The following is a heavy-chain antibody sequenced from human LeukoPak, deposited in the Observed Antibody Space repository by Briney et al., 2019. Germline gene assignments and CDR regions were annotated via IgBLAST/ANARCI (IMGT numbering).Heavy chain of an antibody. CDR1: GFTFSSYA. CDR3: ARDLRIAAAGTGYYMDV. CDR2: ISYDGSNK. D-gene: IGHD6-13*01. Sequence: GGSLRLSCAASGFTFSSYAMHWVRQAPGKGLEWVAVISYDGSNKYYADSVKGRFTISRDNSKNTLYLQMNSLRAEDTAVYYCARDLRIAAAGTGYYMDVWGKGTTVTVSS. J-gene: IGHJ6*03. V-gene: IGHV3-30-3*01.